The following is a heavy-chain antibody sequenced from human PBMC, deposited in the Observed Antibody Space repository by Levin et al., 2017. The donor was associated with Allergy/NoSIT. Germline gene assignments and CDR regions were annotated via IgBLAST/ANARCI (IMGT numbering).Heavy chain of an antibody. CDR1: GFTFSSYG. Sequence: LSLTCAASGFTFSSYGMHWVRQAPGKGLEWVAVIWYDGSNKYYADSVKGRFTISRDNSKNTLYLQMNSLRAEDTAVYYCARDSGVVVIPEYYFDYWGQGTLVTVSS. CDR3: ARDSGVVVIPEYYFDY. CDR2: IWYDGSNK. V-gene: IGHV3-33*01. D-gene: IGHD3-22*01. J-gene: IGHJ4*02.